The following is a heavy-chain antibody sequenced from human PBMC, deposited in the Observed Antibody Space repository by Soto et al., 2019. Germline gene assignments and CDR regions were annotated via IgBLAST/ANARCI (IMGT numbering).Heavy chain of an antibody. CDR3: ATILSSKYRSSFYYYYAMDV. CDR1: GYSFTSYW. CDR2: IYPGDSDT. Sequence: GVSLKISCKGSGYSFTSYWIGWVRQMPGKGLEWMGIIYPGDSDTRYSPSFQGQVTISADKSISTAYLQWSSLKASDTAMYYCATILSSKYRSSFYYYYAMDVCGPAITVTVSS. D-gene: IGHD6-6*01. J-gene: IGHJ6*02. V-gene: IGHV5-51*01.